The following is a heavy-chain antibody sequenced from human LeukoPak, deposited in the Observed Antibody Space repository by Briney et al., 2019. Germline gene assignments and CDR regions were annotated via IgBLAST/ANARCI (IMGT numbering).Heavy chain of an antibody. CDR2: IYTSGST. CDR3: ARDFSWELPFDY. CDR1: GGSISGYY. D-gene: IGHD1-26*01. V-gene: IGHV4-4*07. Sequence: SETLSLTCTVSGGSISGYYWSWIRQPAGKGLEWIGRIYTSGSTNYNPSLKSRVTISVDTSKNQFSLKLSSVTAADTAVYYCARDFSWELPFDYWGQGTLVTVSS. J-gene: IGHJ4*02.